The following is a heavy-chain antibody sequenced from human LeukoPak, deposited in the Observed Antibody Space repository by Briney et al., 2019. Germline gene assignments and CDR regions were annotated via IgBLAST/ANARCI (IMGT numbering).Heavy chain of an antibody. V-gene: IGHV1-18*01. J-gene: IGHJ4*02. CDR2: ISAYNGNT. CDR3: ARDLGTYYYDSSGYYWNY. CDR1: GYTFTSYG. D-gene: IGHD3-22*01. Sequence: ASVKVSCKASGYTFTSYGISWVRQAPGQGLEWMGWISAYNGNTNYAQKLQGRVTMTTDTSTSTAYMELRSLRSDDTAVYYCARDLGTYYYDSSGYYWNYWGQGTLVTVSS.